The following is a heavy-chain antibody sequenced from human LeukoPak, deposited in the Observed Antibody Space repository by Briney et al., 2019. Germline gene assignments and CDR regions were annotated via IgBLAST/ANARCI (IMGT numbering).Heavy chain of an antibody. CDR2: ISSSSSTI. V-gene: IGHV3-48*01. Sequence: GGTLRLSCAASGFTFSSYSMNWVRQAPGKGLEWVSYISSSSSTIYYADSVKGRFTISRDNAKNSLYLQMNSLRAEDTAVYYCARDGYSYGFTLKYYFDYWGQGTLVTVSS. CDR1: GFTFSSYS. CDR3: ARDGYSYGFTLKYYFDY. D-gene: IGHD5-18*01. J-gene: IGHJ4*02.